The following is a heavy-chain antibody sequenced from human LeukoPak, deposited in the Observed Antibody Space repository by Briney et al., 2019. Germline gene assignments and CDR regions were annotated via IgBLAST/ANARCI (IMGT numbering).Heavy chain of an antibody. CDR3: ARGAYGDYDS. CDR1: TFTFSSYA. D-gene: IGHD4-17*01. V-gene: IGHV3-23*01. Sequence: GGSLRLSCAASTFTFSSYAMSWVRQAPGKGLEWVSAISAGADSTYYADSVQGRFTISRDSSKNTLFPQMSGLRAEDTAVYFCARGAYGDYDSWGQGTLVTVSS. J-gene: IGHJ4*02. CDR2: ISAGADST.